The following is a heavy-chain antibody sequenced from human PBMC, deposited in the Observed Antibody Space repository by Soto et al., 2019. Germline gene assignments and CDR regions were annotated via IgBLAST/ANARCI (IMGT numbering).Heavy chain of an antibody. CDR3: ARVTVLTGMWDL. CDR1: GGSIGSYH. V-gene: IGHV4-59*01. D-gene: IGHD4-17*01. CDR2: VYYTGTT. J-gene: IGHJ5*02. Sequence: QVLLQESGPGQVKPSETLSLTCTVSGGSIGSYHWSWVRQPTGKGLEWIASVYYTGTTNYNPSLGIRVIISIDAPENLISLKLTFVTAADTAFYYFARVTVLTGMWDLWGQGTLVTVSS.